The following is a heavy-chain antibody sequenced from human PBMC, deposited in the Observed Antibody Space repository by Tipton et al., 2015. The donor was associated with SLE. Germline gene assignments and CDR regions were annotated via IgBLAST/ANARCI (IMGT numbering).Heavy chain of an antibody. CDR3: ARGGLAILITFGGVLSSCMDV. V-gene: IGHV3-48*03. CDR2: ISSSGSTI. D-gene: IGHD3-16*01. CDR1: GFSFSSYE. J-gene: IGHJ6*02. Sequence: SLRLSCAASGFSFSSYELNWVCQAPGKGLELVSYISSSGSTIYYANSVKSRFTISRDNAKNSLYLQMNSLRAEDTAVYYCARGGLAILITFGGVLSSCMDVWGQGTTVTVSS.